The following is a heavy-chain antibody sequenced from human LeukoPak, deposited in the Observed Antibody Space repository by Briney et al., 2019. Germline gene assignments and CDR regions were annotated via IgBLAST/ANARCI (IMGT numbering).Heavy chain of an antibody. Sequence: SETLSLTCAVHGGSFSGYYWSWIRQPPGKGLEWIGEINHSGSTNYNPSLKSRVTISVDTSKNQFSLKLSSVTAADTAVYYCARAPYYYGSGSRPMFDYWGQGTLVTVSS. CDR3: ARAPYYYGSGSRPMFDY. CDR2: INHSGST. D-gene: IGHD3-10*01. J-gene: IGHJ4*02. CDR1: GGSFSGYY. V-gene: IGHV4-34*01.